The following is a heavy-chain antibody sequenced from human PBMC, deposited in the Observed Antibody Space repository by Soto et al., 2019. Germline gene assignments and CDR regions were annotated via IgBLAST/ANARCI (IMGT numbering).Heavy chain of an antibody. CDR2: IIPIFGTA. D-gene: IGHD1-7*01. J-gene: IGHJ6*02. Sequence: SVKVSCKASGGTFSSYAISLVRQAPGQGLEWMGGIIPIFGTANYAQKFQGRVTITADESTSTAYMELSSLRSEDTAVYYCAGPPELTRIYYYYGMDVWGQGTTVTVSS. CDR1: GGTFSSYA. V-gene: IGHV1-69*13. CDR3: AGPPELTRIYYYYGMDV.